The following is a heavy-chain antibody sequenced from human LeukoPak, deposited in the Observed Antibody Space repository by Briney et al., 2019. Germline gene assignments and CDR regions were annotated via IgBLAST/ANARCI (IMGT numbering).Heavy chain of an antibody. V-gene: IGHV3-23*01. CDR3: AKDVLFSSEFPGAFDI. J-gene: IGHJ3*02. CDR2: ISDSGGST. CDR1: GFTFSNYA. Sequence: GGSLRLSCAASGFTFSNYAMSWVRQAPGKGLEWVLAISDSGGSTFYAHSVKGRFTISRDNSKNTLWLQMNSLSAEDTAVYYCAKDVLFSSEFPGAFDIWGQGTMVTVSS. D-gene: IGHD6-19*01.